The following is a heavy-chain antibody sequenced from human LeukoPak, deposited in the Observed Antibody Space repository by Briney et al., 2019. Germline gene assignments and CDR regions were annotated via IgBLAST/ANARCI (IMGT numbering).Heavy chain of an antibody. CDR2: ISSSSNTI. Sequence: GGSLRLSCAVSGFTFSSYSMNWVRQPAGKGLEWVLYISSSSNTIYYADSMKGRFTISRDNAKNSLYLQMNSLRDEDTAVYYCSRVDYWGQGTLVTVSS. V-gene: IGHV3-48*02. CDR1: GFTFSSYS. J-gene: IGHJ4*02. CDR3: SRVDY.